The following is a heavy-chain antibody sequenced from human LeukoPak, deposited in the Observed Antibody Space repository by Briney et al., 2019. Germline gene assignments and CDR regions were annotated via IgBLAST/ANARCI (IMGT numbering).Heavy chain of an antibody. CDR3: ARLLWFGEFATLGYFDY. CDR2: IYTSGST. J-gene: IGHJ4*02. Sequence: SETLSLTCTVSGGSISSYYWSWIRQPPGKGLEWIGYIYTSGSTNYNPSLKGRVTLLVDTSKNHFSLKLSPVTAADTAVYFCARLLWFGEFATLGYFDYWGQGTLVTVSS. V-gene: IGHV4-4*09. CDR1: GGSISSYY. D-gene: IGHD3-10*01.